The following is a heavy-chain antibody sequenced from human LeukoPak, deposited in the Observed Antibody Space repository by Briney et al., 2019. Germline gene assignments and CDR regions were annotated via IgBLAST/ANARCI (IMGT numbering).Heavy chain of an antibody. D-gene: IGHD6-6*01. V-gene: IGHV3-9*01. CDR1: GFTFDDYA. CDR2: INWNSDSI. Sequence: PGGSLRLSCAVSGFTFDDYAMYWVRQVPGKGLEWVSGINWNSDSIGYADSVKGRFTTSRDNAMNSLYLQLNSLRPEDTAVYYCVRGGASRPDFWGQGTLVTVSS. J-gene: IGHJ4*02. CDR3: VRGGASRPDF.